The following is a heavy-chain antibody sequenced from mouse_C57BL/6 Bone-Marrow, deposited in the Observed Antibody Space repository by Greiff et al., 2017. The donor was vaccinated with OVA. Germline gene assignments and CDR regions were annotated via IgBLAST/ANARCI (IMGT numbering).Heavy chain of an antibody. Sequence: QVQLQQSAAELVKPGASVKISCKVSGYTFTDHTIHWMKQRPEQGLEWIGYIYPRDGSSRYNEKFKGKATLTEDKSSSTADMQLNSLTSEDSAVFFCARRTTVGYFDVWGTGTTVTVSS. CDR3: ARRTTVGYFDV. J-gene: IGHJ1*03. CDR1: GYTFTDHT. D-gene: IGHD1-1*01. CDR2: IYPRDGSS. V-gene: IGHV1-78*01.